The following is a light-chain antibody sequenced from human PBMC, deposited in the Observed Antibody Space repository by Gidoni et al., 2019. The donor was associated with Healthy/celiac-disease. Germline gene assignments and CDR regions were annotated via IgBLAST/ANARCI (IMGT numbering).Light chain of an antibody. CDR1: QSISSW. J-gene: IGKJ1*01. CDR2: TAS. V-gene: IGKV1-5*03. CDR3: QQYNSYST. Sequence: DIQMTQSPSTLSASVGDRVTITCRASQSISSWLAWYQQKPGKAPKLLNFTASSLESGVPSRFSCSGSGTEFTLTISSLQPDNFATYYCQQYNSYSTFGQGTKVEIK.